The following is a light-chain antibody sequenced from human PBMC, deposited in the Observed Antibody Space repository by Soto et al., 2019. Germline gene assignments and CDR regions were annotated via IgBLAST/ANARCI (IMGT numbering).Light chain of an antibody. CDR1: ESISSSY. V-gene: IGKV3-20*01. Sequence: EIVLTQSPGTLSLSPGERATLSCRASESISSSYLAWYQQRPGQPPRLLIYVASTRATGIPDRFSGSGSGTDFTLTISRLEPEDSAVYYCQQYGGSPRTFGQGTKVEIK. J-gene: IGKJ1*01. CDR2: VAS. CDR3: QQYGGSPRT.